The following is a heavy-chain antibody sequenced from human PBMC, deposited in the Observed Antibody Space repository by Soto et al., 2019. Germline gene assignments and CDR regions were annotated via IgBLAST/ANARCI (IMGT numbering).Heavy chain of an antibody. CDR3: AKDVVAARLEYYYYYGMDV. D-gene: IGHD6-6*01. V-gene: IGHV3-23*01. CDR2: ISGSGGST. CDR1: GFTFSSYA. Sequence: GGSLRLSCAASGFTFSSYAMSWVRQAPGKGLEWVSAISGSGGSTYYADSVKGRFTISRDNSKNTLYLQMNSLRAEDTAVYYCAKDVVAARLEYYYYYGMDVWGQGTTVTVSS. J-gene: IGHJ6*02.